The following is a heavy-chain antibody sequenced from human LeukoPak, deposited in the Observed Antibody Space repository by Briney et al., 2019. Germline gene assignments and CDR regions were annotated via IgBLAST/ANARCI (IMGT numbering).Heavy chain of an antibody. CDR3: ARTHYYGSGSYCWFDP. Sequence: SETLSLTCTVSGGSISSYYWSWIRQPPGKGLEWIGYIYYSGSTNYNPSLKSRVTISVDTSKNQSSLKLSSVTAADTAVYYCARTHYYGSGSYCWFDPWGQGTLVTVSS. CDR2: IYYSGST. CDR1: GGSISSYY. V-gene: IGHV4-59*01. D-gene: IGHD3-10*01. J-gene: IGHJ5*02.